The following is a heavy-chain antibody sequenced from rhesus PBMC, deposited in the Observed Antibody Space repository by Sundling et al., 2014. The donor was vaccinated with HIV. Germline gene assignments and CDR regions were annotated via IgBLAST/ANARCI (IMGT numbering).Heavy chain of an antibody. CDR2: INSGGGST. V-gene: IGHV3-103*01. D-gene: IGHD6-25*01. Sequence: EVQLVETGGGLVQPGGSLKFSCTASGFTFSSYAMSWVRQAPGKGLEWVSAINSGGGSTYYADSVKGRFTLSRDNSKNTLSLQMNSMRAEDTAVYYCVRTLAAAGTPDRLHFDYWGRGRSWSPSPQ. CDR3: VRTLAAAGTPDRLHFDY. CDR1: GFTFSSYA. J-gene: IGHJ4*01.